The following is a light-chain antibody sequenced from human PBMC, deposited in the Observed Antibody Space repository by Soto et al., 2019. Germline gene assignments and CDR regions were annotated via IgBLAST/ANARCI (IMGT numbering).Light chain of an antibody. Sequence: EIVMTQSPATLSVSPGERATLSCRASQSVSSNLAWYQQKPGQAPRLLIYGASTRATGIPARFSGSGSGTEFTLTISSLQPDDFATYYCQQKGTFGPGTKVDIK. V-gene: IGKV3-15*01. CDR1: QSVSSN. CDR3: QQKGT. CDR2: GAS. J-gene: IGKJ3*01.